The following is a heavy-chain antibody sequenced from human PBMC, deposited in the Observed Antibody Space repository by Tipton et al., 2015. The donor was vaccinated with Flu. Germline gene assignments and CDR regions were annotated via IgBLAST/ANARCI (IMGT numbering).Heavy chain of an antibody. CDR1: GGSITANNW. CDR2: INHNGNT. D-gene: IGHD3-22*01. Sequence: GLVKPSGTLSLTCTVSGGSITANNWWTWVRQPPHQGLEWIGEINHNGNTQYNPSLKSRLTISVDTSKNQFSLRLTSVTAADTAVYYCAKLVYFDSSGYYRYYFDYWGQGTLVTVST. J-gene: IGHJ4*02. CDR3: AKLVYFDSSGYYRYYFDY. V-gene: IGHV4-4*02.